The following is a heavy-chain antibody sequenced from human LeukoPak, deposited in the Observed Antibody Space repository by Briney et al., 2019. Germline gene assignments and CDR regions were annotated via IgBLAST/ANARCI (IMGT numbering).Heavy chain of an antibody. D-gene: IGHD1-26*01. CDR3: ARAEWDLIYRH. Sequence: GGSLRLSRAASGFIVSNNYMSWVRQAPGKGLEWVSVIYSGGNTYYADSVKGRFTVSRDHSQNTLYFQMNSLRAEDTAVYYCARAEWDLIYRHWGQGTLVTVSS. CDR2: IYSGGNT. J-gene: IGHJ1*01. CDR1: GFIVSNNY. V-gene: IGHV3-53*01.